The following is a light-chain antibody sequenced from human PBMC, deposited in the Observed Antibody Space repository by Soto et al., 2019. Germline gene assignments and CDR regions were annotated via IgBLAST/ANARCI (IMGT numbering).Light chain of an antibody. J-gene: IGKJ2*01. CDR2: GAS. CDR3: QQYDSSYT. Sequence: EIVLTQSPGTLSWSPGERATLSCRASQTITNNYLAWYQQKPGQAPRLVMSGASSSATGIPDRFSGGGSETDFTLNISRLEPEDFAVYYCQQYDSSYTFGQGTKLEIK. CDR1: QTITNNY. V-gene: IGKV3-20*01.